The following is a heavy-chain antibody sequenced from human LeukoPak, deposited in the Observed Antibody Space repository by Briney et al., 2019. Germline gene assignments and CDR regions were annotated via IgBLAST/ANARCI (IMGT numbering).Heavy chain of an antibody. CDR1: GFTFPIYA. CDR2: ISYDGSNK. J-gene: IGHJ4*02. V-gene: IGHV3-30-3*01. D-gene: IGHD6-19*01. Sequence: GRSLRLSCAASGFTFPIYAIHWVRQAPGKGLEWVAVISYDGSNKYYADYVKGRFTISRDNSKNTLYLQMNSMRAEDTAVYYCAREAAVSGPSYFDFWGQGTLVTVSS. CDR3: AREAAVSGPSYFDF.